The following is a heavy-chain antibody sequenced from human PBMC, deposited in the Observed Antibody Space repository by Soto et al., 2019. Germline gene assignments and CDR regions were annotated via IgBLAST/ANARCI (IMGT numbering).Heavy chain of an antibody. Sequence: QVQLQQWGAGLLKPSETLSLTCAVYGGSFSGYYWSWIRQPPGKGLEWIGEINHSGSTNYNPSLKRRVTISVDTSKNQFSLKLSSVTAADTAVYYCARDNCSGGSCYSGRTNFDYWGQGPLVTVSS. J-gene: IGHJ4*02. D-gene: IGHD2-15*01. CDR3: ARDNCSGGSCYSGRTNFDY. CDR2: INHSGST. CDR1: GGSFSGYY. V-gene: IGHV4-34*01.